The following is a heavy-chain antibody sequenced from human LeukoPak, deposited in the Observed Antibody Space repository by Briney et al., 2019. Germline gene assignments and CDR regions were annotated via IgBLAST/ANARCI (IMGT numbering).Heavy chain of an antibody. J-gene: IGHJ5*02. D-gene: IGHD6-13*01. CDR3: ARASCSWFWFDP. V-gene: IGHV4-30-4*08. CDR1: GGSISSGDYY. Sequence: SETLSLTCTVSGGSISSGDYYWSWIRQPPGKGLEWIGYIYYSGSTYYNPSLKSRVTISVDTSKNQFSLKLSSVTAADTAVYYCARASCSWFWFDPWGQGTLVTVSS. CDR2: IYYSGST.